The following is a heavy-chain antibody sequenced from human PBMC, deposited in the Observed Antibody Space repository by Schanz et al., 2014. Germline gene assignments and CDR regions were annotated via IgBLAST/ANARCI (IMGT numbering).Heavy chain of an antibody. CDR3: VRLDVHDY. J-gene: IGHJ4*02. V-gene: IGHV3-48*04. CDR2: ISDSGDST. CDR1: GFIFSNSW. D-gene: IGHD3-16*01. Sequence: EVQLVESGGGVVRPGGSLRLSCAASGFIFSNSWMTWIRQAPGKGLEWVSDISDSGDSTHYADSVKGRFTISRDNAKNSLFLQMNSLSAEDTAVYYCVRLDVHDYWGQGTLVTVSA.